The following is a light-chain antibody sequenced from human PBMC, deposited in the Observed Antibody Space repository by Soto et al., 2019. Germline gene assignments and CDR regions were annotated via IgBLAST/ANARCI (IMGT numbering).Light chain of an antibody. CDR1: QNLSRN. V-gene: IGKV3-15*01. J-gene: IGKJ2*01. Sequence: EMVMTQSPATLSVSPGERATLSCRASQNLSRNLAWYQQQPGQAPRLLIYGASTRATGIPARFSGSGSGTDITLTISSLQSEDFAVYYCQQYDNWPHTFGQGTKLESK. CDR3: QQYDNWPHT. CDR2: GAS.